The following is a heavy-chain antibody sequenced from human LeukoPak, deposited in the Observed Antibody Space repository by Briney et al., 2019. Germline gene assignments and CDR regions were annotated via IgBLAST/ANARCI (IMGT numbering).Heavy chain of an antibody. Sequence: GGSLRLSCAASGFTFSSYSMNWVRQAPGKGLEWVSYISSSSSTIYYAGSVKGRFTISRDNAKNSLYLQMNSLRAEDTAVYYCARESAAGRTPFDYWGQGTLVTVSS. CDR3: ARESAAGRTPFDY. V-gene: IGHV3-48*01. D-gene: IGHD6-13*01. CDR2: ISSSSSTI. CDR1: GFTFSSYS. J-gene: IGHJ4*02.